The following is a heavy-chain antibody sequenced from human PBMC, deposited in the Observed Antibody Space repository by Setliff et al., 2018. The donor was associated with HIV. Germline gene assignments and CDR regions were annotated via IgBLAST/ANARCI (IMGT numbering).Heavy chain of an antibody. CDR2: ISAYNGNT. CDR1: GYTFTSYG. D-gene: IGHD2-2*01. Sequence: ASVKVSCKASGYTFTSYGISWVRQAPGQGLEWMGWISAYNGNTNYAQKLQGRVTMTTDTTTSTAYMELRSLRSDDTAVYYCARAYCSSTSCYLYAFDIWGQGTMVTVSS. CDR3: ARAYCSSTSCYLYAFDI. J-gene: IGHJ3*02. V-gene: IGHV1-18*01.